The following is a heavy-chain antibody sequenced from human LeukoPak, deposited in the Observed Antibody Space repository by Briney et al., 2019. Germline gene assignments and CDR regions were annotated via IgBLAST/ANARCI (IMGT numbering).Heavy chain of an antibody. J-gene: IGHJ4*02. CDR2: IYSSGST. CDR3: ARSYYGSGSYYYFDY. V-gene: IGHV4-61*02. D-gene: IGHD3-10*01. Sequence: SQTLSLTCTVSGGSISSGSYYWSWIRQPAGKGLEWLGRIYSSGSTNHNPSLKSRVTISVDTSKNQFSLKLSSVTAADTAVYYCARSYYGSGSYYYFDYWGQGTLVTVSS. CDR1: GGSISSGSYY.